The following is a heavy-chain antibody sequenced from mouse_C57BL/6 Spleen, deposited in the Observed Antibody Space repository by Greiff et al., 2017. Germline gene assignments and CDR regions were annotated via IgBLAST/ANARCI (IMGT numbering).Heavy chain of an antibody. D-gene: IGHD2-1*01. CDR2: ISSGGDYI. J-gene: IGHJ1*03. Sequence: EVQRVESGEGLVKPGGSLKLSCAASGFTFSSYAMSWVRQTPEKRLEWVAYISSGGDYIYYADTVKGRFTISRDNARNTLYLQMSSLKSEDTAMYYCTRDRGYYGNYWYFDVWGTGTTVTVSS. CDR3: TRDRGYYGNYWYFDV. CDR1: GFTFSSYA. V-gene: IGHV5-9-1*02.